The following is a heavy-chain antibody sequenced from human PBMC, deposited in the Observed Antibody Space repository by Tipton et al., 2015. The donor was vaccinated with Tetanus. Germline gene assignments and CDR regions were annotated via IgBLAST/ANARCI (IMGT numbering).Heavy chain of an antibody. CDR2: IKRKTDGETT. Sequence: GSLRLSCAASGFTFNNAWMSWVRQAPGKGLEWVGRIKRKTDGETTDYGAPVKGRFTISRDDSKNTLYLQMDSLTTEDTAVHYCARDDINYWGQGAQVTVSS. CDR1: GFTFNNAW. J-gene: IGHJ4*02. V-gene: IGHV3-15*01. CDR3: ARDDINY.